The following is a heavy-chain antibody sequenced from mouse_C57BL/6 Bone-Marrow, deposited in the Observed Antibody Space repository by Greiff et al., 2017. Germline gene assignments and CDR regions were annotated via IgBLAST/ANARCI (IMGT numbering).Heavy chain of an antibody. V-gene: IGHV14-4*01. CDR3: TTYGSSFAWFAY. CDR2: IDPENGDT. Sequence: EVKLQESGAELVRPGASVKLSCTASGFNIKDDYMHWVKQRPEQGLEWIGWIDPENGDTEYASKFQGKATITADTSSNTAYLQLSSLTSEDTAVYYCTTYGSSFAWFAYWGQGTLVTVSA. D-gene: IGHD1-1*01. CDR1: GFNIKDDY. J-gene: IGHJ3*01.